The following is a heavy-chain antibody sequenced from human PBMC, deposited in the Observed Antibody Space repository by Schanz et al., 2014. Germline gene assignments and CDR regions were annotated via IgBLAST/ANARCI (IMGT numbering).Heavy chain of an antibody. J-gene: IGHJ4*02. D-gene: IGHD5-12*01. CDR1: GFTFSNYG. CDR3: ARDDGGGYNQIDY. CDR2: IWYDGSNK. V-gene: IGHV3-33*01. Sequence: VQLVESGGGVVQPGRSLRLSCAASGFTFSNYGMHWVRQAPGKGLEWVAVIWYDGSNKDYADSVKGRFTISRDNSKNMLYLQMNSLRLEDTAVYYCARDDGGGYNQIDYWGQGALVTVSS.